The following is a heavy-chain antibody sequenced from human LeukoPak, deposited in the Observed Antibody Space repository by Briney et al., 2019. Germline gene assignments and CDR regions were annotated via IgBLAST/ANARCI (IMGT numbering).Heavy chain of an antibody. J-gene: IGHJ4*02. CDR3: ARSSGDFWSGYYHLDN. Sequence: GGSLRLSCAASGFTFSSYAMHWVRQAPGKGLEWVAVISYDGSNKYYADSVKGRFTISRDNSKNTLYLEMNSLRAEDTAVYYCARSSGDFWSGYYHLDNWGQGTLVTVSS. D-gene: IGHD3-3*01. CDR2: ISYDGSNK. CDR1: GFTFSSYA. V-gene: IGHV3-30-3*01.